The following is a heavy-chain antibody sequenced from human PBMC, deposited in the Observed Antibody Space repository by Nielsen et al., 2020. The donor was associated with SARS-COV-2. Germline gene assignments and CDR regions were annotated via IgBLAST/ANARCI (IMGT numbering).Heavy chain of an antibody. J-gene: IGHJ4*02. D-gene: IGHD3-22*01. V-gene: IGHV3-48*04. Sequence: GESLKISCAASGFTFSSYSMNWVRQAPGKGLEWVSYISSSGSTIYYADSVKGRFTISRDNAKNSLYLQMNSLRAEDTAVYYCARDWRYYDSSGYGYWGQGTLVTVSS. CDR2: ISSSGSTI. CDR1: GFTFSSYS. CDR3: ARDWRYYDSSGYGY.